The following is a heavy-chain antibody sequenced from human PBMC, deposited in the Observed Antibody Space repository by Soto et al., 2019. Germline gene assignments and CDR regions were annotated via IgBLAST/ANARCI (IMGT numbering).Heavy chain of an antibody. CDR1: GGTFSIYA. J-gene: IGHJ6*02. D-gene: IGHD1-26*01. Sequence: SVKVSCKASGGTFSIYAISGVRQAPGQGLEWMGGIIPIFGTANYAQKFQGRVTITADESTSTAYMELSSLRSEDTAVYYCARVGTTVGATYYYYGMDVRGQGTTVTVSS. CDR2: IIPIFGTA. V-gene: IGHV1-69*13. CDR3: ARVGTTVGATYYYYGMDV.